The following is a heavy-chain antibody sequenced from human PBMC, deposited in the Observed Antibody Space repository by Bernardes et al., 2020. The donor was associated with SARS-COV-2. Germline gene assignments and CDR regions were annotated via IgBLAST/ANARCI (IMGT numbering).Heavy chain of an antibody. J-gene: IGHJ4*02. D-gene: IGHD1-26*01. V-gene: IGHV4-59*01. CDR2: VYYHGST. Sequence: SETLSLTCTVSGGSLNSSYWSWIRQPPGQGLVWIVNVYYHGSTTYNPSFKSRITLSVDTSKNQFSLKLTSVTAADTAVYYCARDVDGGYGTFDYWGQGNLVNVSS. CDR1: GGSLNSSY. CDR3: ARDVDGGYGTFDY.